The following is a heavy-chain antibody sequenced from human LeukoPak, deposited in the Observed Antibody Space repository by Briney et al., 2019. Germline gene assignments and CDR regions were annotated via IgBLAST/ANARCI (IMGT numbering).Heavy chain of an antibody. V-gene: IGHV4-39*01. CDR3: ARQIAVAGMNYFDY. CDR2: IYYTGNT. Sequence: RPSETLSLTCAVSGASISGSGYYLGWIRQPPGKGLEWIGNIYYTGNTYYNASLQSRVTISIDTSKNQFSLKLSPVTAADTAVYYCARQIAVAGMNYFDYWGQGTLVTVSS. D-gene: IGHD6-19*01. CDR1: GASISGSGYY. J-gene: IGHJ4*02.